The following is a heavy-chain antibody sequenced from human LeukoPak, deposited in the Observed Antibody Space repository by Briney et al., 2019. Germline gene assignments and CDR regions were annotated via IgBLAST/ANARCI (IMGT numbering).Heavy chain of an antibody. J-gene: IGHJ3*02. V-gene: IGHV3-23*01. CDR3: AKGRSITILRGVAISDGFDI. CDR2: ISDSGDNT. D-gene: IGHD3-10*01. Sequence: QPGGSLRLSCAASGFTLSTYAMSWVRQAPGKGLEWVSAISDSGDNTHYADSVKGRFTISRDSSKSTLYLQMNSLRADDTAVYYCAKGRSITILRGVAISDGFDIWGQGTKVTVS. CDR1: GFTLSTYA.